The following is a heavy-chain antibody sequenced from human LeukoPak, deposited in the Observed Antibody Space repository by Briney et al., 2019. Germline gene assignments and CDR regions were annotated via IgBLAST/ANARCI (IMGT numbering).Heavy chain of an antibody. J-gene: IGHJ4*02. Sequence: PSETLSLTCTVSGGSISSSSYSWAWIRQPPGKGLEWIGSIYYSGSTFYSPSLKGRVTLSVDTSKNQFSLKLSSVTAADTAVYFCSRETTSTSWYWGQGTLVTVSS. CDR2: IYYSGST. V-gene: IGHV4-39*01. CDR3: SRETTSTSWY. D-gene: IGHD6-13*01. CDR1: GGSISSSSYS.